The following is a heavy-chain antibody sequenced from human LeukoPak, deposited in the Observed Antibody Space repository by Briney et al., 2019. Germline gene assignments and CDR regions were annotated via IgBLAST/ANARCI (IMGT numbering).Heavy chain of an antibody. CDR2: ISAYNGNT. CDR3: ARDFREGPVDY. V-gene: IGHV1-18*01. J-gene: IGHJ4*02. CDR1: GYTFTSYG. Sequence: ASVKLSCKASGYTFTSYGISWVRQAPGQGLEWMGWISAYNGNTNYSQKLPGRVTMTTDTSTSTAYIELRRLRSDDTAVYYCARDFREGPVDYWGQGTLVTVSS.